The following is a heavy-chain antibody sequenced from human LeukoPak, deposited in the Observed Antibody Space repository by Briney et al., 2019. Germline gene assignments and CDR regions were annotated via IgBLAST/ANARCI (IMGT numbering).Heavy chain of an antibody. D-gene: IGHD3-22*01. CDR3: ASGSGNDSSGYYQYYFDY. CDR1: GGSFSGYY. J-gene: IGHJ4*02. Sequence: SSESLSLTCAVYGGSFSGYYWSWIRQPPGKGLEWIGEINHSGSTNYNPYLKSRVTISVDTSKNQFSLKLSSVTGAETAVYYCASGSGNDSSGYYQYYFDYWGQGTLVTVSS. V-gene: IGHV4-34*01. CDR2: INHSGST.